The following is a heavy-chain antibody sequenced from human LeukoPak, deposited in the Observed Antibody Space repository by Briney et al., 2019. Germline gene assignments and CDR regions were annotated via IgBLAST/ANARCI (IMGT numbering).Heavy chain of an antibody. CDR1: GFTFSSYS. CDR3: AILVGATGIVDY. Sequence: GGSLRLSCAASGFTFSSYSMNWVRQAPGKGLEWVSSISSSSSYIYYADSVKGRFTISRDNAKNSLYLQMNSLRAEDTAVYYCAILVGATGIVDYWGQGTLVTVSS. CDR2: ISSSSSYI. D-gene: IGHD1-26*01. V-gene: IGHV3-21*01. J-gene: IGHJ4*02.